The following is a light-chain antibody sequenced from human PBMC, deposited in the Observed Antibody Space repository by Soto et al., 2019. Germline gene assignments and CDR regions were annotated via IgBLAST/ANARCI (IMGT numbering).Light chain of an antibody. V-gene: IGKV3-20*01. J-gene: IGKJ1*01. CDR2: GAS. CDR3: QQYGSSRT. CDR1: QSVSSR. Sequence: EIVLTQSPGTLSLSPGEGASLSCRASQSVSSRLAWYQQKPGQAPRLLIYGASSRATGIPDRFSGSGSGTDFTLTISRLEPEDFAVCYCQQYGSSRTFGQGTKVDIK.